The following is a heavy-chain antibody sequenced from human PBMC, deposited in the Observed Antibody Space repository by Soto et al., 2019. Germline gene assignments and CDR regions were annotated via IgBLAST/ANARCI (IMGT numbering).Heavy chain of an antibody. CDR2: IIPIFGTA. CDR1: GGTFSSYA. D-gene: IGHD3-10*01. V-gene: IGHV1-69*13. Sequence: SVTVSCKASGGTFSSYAISWVRQAPGQGLEWMGGIIPIFGTANYAQKFQGRVTITADESTSTAYMELSSLRSEDTAVYYCARSGEDYDAFDIWGQGTMVTVSS. CDR3: ARSGEDYDAFDI. J-gene: IGHJ3*02.